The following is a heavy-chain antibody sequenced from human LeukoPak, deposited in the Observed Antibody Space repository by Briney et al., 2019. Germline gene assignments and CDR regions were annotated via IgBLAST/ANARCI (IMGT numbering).Heavy chain of an antibody. CDR1: GFTFDDYA. Sequence: PGRSLRLSCAAFGFTFDDYAMHWVRQAPGKGLEWVSGISWNSGSIGYADSVKGRFTISRDNAKNSLYLQMNSLRAEDTALYYCAKDPLLYSSSWPYYFDYWGQGTLVTVSS. V-gene: IGHV3-9*01. CDR2: ISWNSGSI. J-gene: IGHJ4*02. CDR3: AKDPLLYSSSWPYYFDY. D-gene: IGHD6-13*01.